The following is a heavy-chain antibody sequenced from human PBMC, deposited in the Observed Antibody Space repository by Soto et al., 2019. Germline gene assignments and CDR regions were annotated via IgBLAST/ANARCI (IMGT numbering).Heavy chain of an antibody. J-gene: IGHJ4*02. CDR3: ARASNGWYYDY. V-gene: IGHV3-30-3*01. CDR1: GFTFSSYA. D-gene: IGHD6-19*01. CDR2: ISYDGSNK. Sequence: QVQLVESGGGVVQPGRSLRLSCAASGFTFSSYAMHWVRQAPGKGLEWVAVISYDGSNKYYADSVKGRFTISRDNSKNTLCLHMNSLRAEDTAVYYCARASNGWYYDYWGQGTLVTVSS.